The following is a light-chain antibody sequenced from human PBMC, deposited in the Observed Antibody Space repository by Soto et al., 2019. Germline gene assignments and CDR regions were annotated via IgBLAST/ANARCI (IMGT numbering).Light chain of an antibody. CDR2: EVS. J-gene: IGLJ1*01. CDR3: SSFAGSNHFPYV. CDR1: SGDVGDYNY. Sequence: QSVLTQPASVSGSDGQSITISCTGTSGDVGDYNYVSWYQQRPGKAPKLMIYEVSSRPSGVSNRFSGSKSGTTASLTISGLQGDDEGDYYCSSFAGSNHFPYVFGDGNKVIVL. V-gene: IGLV2-14*01.